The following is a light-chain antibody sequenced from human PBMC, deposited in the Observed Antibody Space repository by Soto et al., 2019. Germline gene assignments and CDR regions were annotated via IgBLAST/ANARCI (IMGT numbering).Light chain of an antibody. V-gene: IGKV2-28*01. CDR3: MQARQTPPT. CDR1: QSLLHSNGYNY. CDR2: LGS. J-gene: IGKJ4*01. Sequence: DIVMTQSPLSLPVTPGEPASISCRSSQSLLHSNGYNYLDWYLQKPGQSPQLLIYLGSNRASGVPDRFSGSGSGTDFTLKISRVEAADVGVYYCMQARQTPPTFGGGTKVEIK.